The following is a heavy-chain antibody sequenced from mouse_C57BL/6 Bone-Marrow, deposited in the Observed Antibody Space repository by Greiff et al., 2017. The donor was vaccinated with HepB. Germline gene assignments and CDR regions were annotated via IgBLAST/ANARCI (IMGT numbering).Heavy chain of an antibody. CDR2: LSSGGSYT. J-gene: IGHJ3*01. CDR3: ARQNYYGSSPWFAY. CDR1: GFTFSSYG. D-gene: IGHD1-1*01. V-gene: IGHV5-6*01. Sequence: EVKLMESGGDLVKPGGSLKLSCAASGFTFSSYGMSWVRQTPDKRLEWVATLSSGGSYTYYPDSVKGRFTISRDNAKNTLYLQMSSLKSEDTAMYYCARQNYYGSSPWFAYWGQGTLVTVSA.